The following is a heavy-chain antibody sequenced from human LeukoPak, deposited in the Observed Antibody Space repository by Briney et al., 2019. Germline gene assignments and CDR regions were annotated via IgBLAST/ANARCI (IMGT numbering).Heavy chain of an antibody. CDR1: GCSISSYY. Sequence: PSGTLSLTCTVSGCSISSYYWSWIRQPAGKGLEWIGRIYNSGSTNYNPSLKSRVTISVDTSKNQFSLKLSSVTAADTAVYYCAREGEDLRFLEWLPRDGMDVWGQGTTVTVSS. J-gene: IGHJ6*02. D-gene: IGHD3-3*01. CDR2: IYNSGST. V-gene: IGHV4-4*07. CDR3: AREGEDLRFLEWLPRDGMDV.